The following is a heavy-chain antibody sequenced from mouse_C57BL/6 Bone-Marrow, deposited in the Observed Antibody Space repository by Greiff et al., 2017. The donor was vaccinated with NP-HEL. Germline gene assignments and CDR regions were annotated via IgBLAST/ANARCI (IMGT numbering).Heavy chain of an antibody. Sequence: VMLVESGPGLVQPSQSLSITCTVSGFSLTSYGVHWVRQSPGKGLEWLGVIWSGGSTDYNAAFISRLSISKDNSKSQVFFKMNSLQADDTAIYYCASYYGSPYYAMDYWGQGTSVTVSS. CDR2: IWSGGST. CDR1: GFSLTSYG. CDR3: ASYYGSPYYAMDY. D-gene: IGHD1-1*01. J-gene: IGHJ4*01. V-gene: IGHV2-2*01.